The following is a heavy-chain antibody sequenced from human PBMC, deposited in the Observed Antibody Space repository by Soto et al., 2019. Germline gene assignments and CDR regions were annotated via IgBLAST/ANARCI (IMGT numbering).Heavy chain of an antibody. CDR1: GGTFSSYA. J-gene: IGHJ4*02. CDR3: ARGGYCGGDCYTFGY. V-gene: IGHV1-69*12. D-gene: IGHD2-21*02. Sequence: QVQLVQSGAEVKKPGSSVKVSCKASGGTFSSYAISWVRQAPGQGLEWMGGIIPIFGTANYAQKFQGRVRIAADESTSTAYLGLSSLRSEDTAVYYCARGGYCGGDCYTFGYWGQGTLVTVCS. CDR2: IIPIFGTA.